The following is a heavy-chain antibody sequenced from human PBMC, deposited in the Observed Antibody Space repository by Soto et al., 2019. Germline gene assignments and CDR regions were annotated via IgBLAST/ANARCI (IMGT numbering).Heavy chain of an antibody. J-gene: IGHJ4*02. Sequence: GGSLRLSCAASGFTFSSYGMHWVRQAPGKGLEWVAVIWYDGSNKYYADSVKGRFTISRDNSKNTLYLQMNSLRAEDTAVYYCARETGTTKDNDYWGQGTLVTVSS. CDR3: ARETGTTKDNDY. CDR2: IWYDGSNK. CDR1: GFTFSSYG. V-gene: IGHV3-33*01. D-gene: IGHD1-7*01.